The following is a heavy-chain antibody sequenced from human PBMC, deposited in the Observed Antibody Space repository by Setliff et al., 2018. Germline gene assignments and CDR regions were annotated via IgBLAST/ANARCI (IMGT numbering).Heavy chain of an antibody. CDR1: GGSISSSSYY. CDR2: IYYSGST. V-gene: IGHV4-39*01. J-gene: IGHJ6*02. D-gene: IGHD6-13*01. Sequence: PSETLSLTCTVSGGSISSSSYYWGWIRQPPGKGLEWIGRIYYSGSTYYNPSLKSRVTXXXXTSXXXXXXXXXXXXXXXXXXXXXARVLAAAGYYYYGMDVWGQGTTVTVSS. CDR3: ARVLAAAGYYYYGMDV.